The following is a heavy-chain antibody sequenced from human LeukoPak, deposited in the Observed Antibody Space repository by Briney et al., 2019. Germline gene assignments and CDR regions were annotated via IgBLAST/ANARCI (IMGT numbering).Heavy chain of an antibody. D-gene: IGHD7-27*01. CDR2: IWYDGSNK. V-gene: IGHV3-33*06. Sequence: PGRSLRLSCAASGFTFSSYGMHWVRQAPGKGLEWVAVIWYDGSNKYYADSVKGRFTISRDNSKNTLYLQMNSLRAEDTAVYYCAKTWGAKERFFFDYWGQGTLVTVSS. CDR1: GFTFSSYG. J-gene: IGHJ4*02. CDR3: AKTWGAKERFFFDY.